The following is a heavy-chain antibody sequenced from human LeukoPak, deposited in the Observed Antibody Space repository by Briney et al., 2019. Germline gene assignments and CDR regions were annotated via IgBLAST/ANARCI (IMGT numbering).Heavy chain of an antibody. V-gene: IGHV1-18*01. CDR1: GYSFTTYS. CDR3: AREGFYTSSWSAYDY. D-gene: IGHD6-13*01. CDR2: ICVYNGNT. J-gene: IGHJ4*02. Sequence: ASVKVSCKASGYSFTTYSISWVRQAPGQGLEWVGWICVYNGNTKYAQNFQGRATVTTDTSTSTAYMELRSLRSDDTALYYCAREGFYTSSWSAYDYWGQGTLVTVSS.